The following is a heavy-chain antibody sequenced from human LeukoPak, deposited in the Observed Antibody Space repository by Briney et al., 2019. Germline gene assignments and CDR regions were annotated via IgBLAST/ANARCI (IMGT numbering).Heavy chain of an antibody. D-gene: IGHD5-18*01. CDR3: ARENKVGYTYADDC. CDR2: ISSSGRPI. CDR1: GFTFSNYN. J-gene: IGHJ4*02. V-gene: IGHV3-48*03. Sequence: GGSLRLSCAASGFTFSNYNVNWVRQAPGKGLEWISYISSSGRPILYADSVKGRFTISRDNAKNSLYLQMNSLRAEDTAVYYCARENKVGYTYADDCWGQGTLVTVSS.